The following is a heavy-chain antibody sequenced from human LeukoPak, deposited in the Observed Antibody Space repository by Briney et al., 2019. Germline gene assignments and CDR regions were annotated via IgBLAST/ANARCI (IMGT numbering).Heavy chain of an antibody. CDR2: IYWDDDK. CDR3: ARIPHGDYAFDY. CDR1: GFSFSTSGVG. V-gene: IGHV2-5*02. J-gene: IGHJ4*02. Sequence: SGPTLVKPTQTLTLTCTFSGFSFSTSGVGVGWIRQPPRKALEWLALIYWDDDKRYSPSLKRRLTITKDTSKNQVVLTMTNMDPVDTATYYCARIPHGDYAFDYWGQGTLVTVSS. D-gene: IGHD4-17*01.